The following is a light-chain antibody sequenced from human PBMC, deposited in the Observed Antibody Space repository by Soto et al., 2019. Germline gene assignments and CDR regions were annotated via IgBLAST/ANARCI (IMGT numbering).Light chain of an antibody. J-gene: IGKJ1*01. V-gene: IGKV3-20*01. CDR2: GAS. CDR1: QSVSSSY. CDR3: QQYGSSLKT. Sequence: THSPGTLALSLGQMASLSCRASQSVSSSYLAWYQQKAGQAPRFVIYGASSRATGIPDRFSGSGSGTDFTLTISRLEPEDFAVYYCQQYGSSLKTLGQGTKVDIK.